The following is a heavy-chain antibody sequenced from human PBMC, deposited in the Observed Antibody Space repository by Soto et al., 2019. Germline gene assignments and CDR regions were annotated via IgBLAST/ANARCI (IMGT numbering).Heavy chain of an antibody. Sequence: GVSLRLSWAASGFTFSSYWMSWVRQAPGKGLEWVANIKQDGSEKYYVDSVKGRFTISRDNAKNSLYLQMNSLRAEDTAVYYCARVVIPAAITTSSYYYYGMDVWGQGTTVTVS. J-gene: IGHJ6*02. CDR3: ARVVIPAAITTSSYYYYGMDV. V-gene: IGHV3-7*01. CDR1: GFTFSSYW. CDR2: IKQDGSEK. D-gene: IGHD2-2*02.